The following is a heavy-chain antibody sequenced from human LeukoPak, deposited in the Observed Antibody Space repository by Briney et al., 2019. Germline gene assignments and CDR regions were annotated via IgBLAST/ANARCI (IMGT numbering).Heavy chain of an antibody. V-gene: IGHV4-59*01. J-gene: IGHJ4*02. CDR3: ARGVSDSGGSYYFDY. Sequence: SETLSLTRTVSGASISSYYWSWIRQPPGKGLEWIGYIYYTGSTNYNPSLKSRVTISVDTSKNQFSLRLSSVTAADTALYYCARGVSDSGGSYYFDYWGQGTLVTVSS. D-gene: IGHD3-22*01. CDR2: IYYTGST. CDR1: GASISSYY.